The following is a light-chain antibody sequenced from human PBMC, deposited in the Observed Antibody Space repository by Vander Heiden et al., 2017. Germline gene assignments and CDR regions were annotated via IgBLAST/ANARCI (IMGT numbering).Light chain of an antibody. CDR2: AAS. V-gene: IGKV1-6*01. Sequence: AIQLTQSPSSLSASVGDRVIITCRASQGIRNDLGWYQQRPGKAPKLLIYAASSLQTGVPLRFSGSGSGTDFTLTISSLQPEDFATYYCQQDYSYPRTFGQGTKVEIK. CDR3: QQDYSYPRT. J-gene: IGKJ1*01. CDR1: QGIRND.